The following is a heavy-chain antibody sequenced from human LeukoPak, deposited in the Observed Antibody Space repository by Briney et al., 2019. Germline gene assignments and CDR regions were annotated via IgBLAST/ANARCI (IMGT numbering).Heavy chain of an antibody. D-gene: IGHD6-13*01. Sequence: ASVKVSCKASGYTFTGYYIHWVRQAPGQGLEWMGRINPDTGGTDYAQKFQGRITMTRDTSITTAYLELSRLTSDDKAMYYCAKVPPSITAAGNWLDPWGQGALVTVSS. J-gene: IGHJ5*02. V-gene: IGHV1-2*06. CDR3: AKVPPSITAAGNWLDP. CDR1: GYTFTGYY. CDR2: INPDTGGT.